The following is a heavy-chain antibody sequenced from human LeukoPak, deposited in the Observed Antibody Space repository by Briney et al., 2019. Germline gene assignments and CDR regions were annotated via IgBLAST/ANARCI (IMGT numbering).Heavy chain of an antibody. J-gene: IGHJ4*02. D-gene: IGHD3-3*01. Sequence: GGSLRLSCAASGFTFSSYAMSWVRQAPGKGLEWVSAISGSGGSTYYADSVKGRFTISRDNSKNTLYLQMNSLRAEDTAVYCCAKEASSYDFWSGYYRYWGQGTLVTVSS. CDR3: AKEASSYDFWSGYYRY. CDR2: ISGSGGST. V-gene: IGHV3-23*01. CDR1: GFTFSSYA.